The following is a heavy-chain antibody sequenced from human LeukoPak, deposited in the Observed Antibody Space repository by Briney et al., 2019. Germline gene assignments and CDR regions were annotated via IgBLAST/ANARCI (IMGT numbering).Heavy chain of an antibody. CDR3: AKDFTEFKFSASYYSDY. D-gene: IGHD1-26*01. Sequence: ASVKVSCKASGGTFSSYAISWVRQAPGQGLEWMGGIIPIFGTANYAQKFQGRVTITADESTSTAYMELSSLRSEDTAVYYCAKDFTEFKFSASYYSDYWGQGTLVTVSS. V-gene: IGHV1-69*13. CDR2: IIPIFGTA. CDR1: GGTFSSYA. J-gene: IGHJ4*02.